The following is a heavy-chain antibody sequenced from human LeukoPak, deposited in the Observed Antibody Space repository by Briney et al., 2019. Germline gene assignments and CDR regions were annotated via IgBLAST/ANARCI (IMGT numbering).Heavy chain of an antibody. V-gene: IGHV1-8*01. Sequence: ASVKVSCKASGYTFTSHDLNWVRQATGQGPEWIGWMNPNTGNTGYAQKFQGRVTLTRSTSISTAYMELRSLTSEDTAVYYCARDYGGNSGWFDPWGQGTRVTVSS. D-gene: IGHD4-23*01. CDR1: GYTFTSHD. CDR2: MNPNTGNT. J-gene: IGHJ5*02. CDR3: ARDYGGNSGWFDP.